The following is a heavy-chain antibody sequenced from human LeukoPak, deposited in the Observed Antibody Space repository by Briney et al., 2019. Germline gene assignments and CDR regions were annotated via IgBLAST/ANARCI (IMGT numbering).Heavy chain of an antibody. CDR1: GGSFSGYY. V-gene: IGHV4-34*01. D-gene: IGHD1-26*01. J-gene: IGHJ4*02. Sequence: SETLSLTCAVYGGSFSGYYWSWIRQPPGKGLEWIGEINHSGSTNYNPSLKSRVTISVDTSKNQFSLKLSSVTAADTAVYYCATAGYRYSGSYSFGYWGQGTLVTVSS. CDR2: INHSGST. CDR3: ATAGYRYSGSYSFGY.